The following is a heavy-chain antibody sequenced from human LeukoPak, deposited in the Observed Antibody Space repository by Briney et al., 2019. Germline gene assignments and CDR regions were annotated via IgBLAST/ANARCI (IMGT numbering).Heavy chain of an antibody. CDR3: ARDLAAAGTWFDP. D-gene: IGHD6-13*01. V-gene: IGHV3-33*01. J-gene: IGHJ5*02. CDR2: IWYDTSNK. CDR1: GFTFSSYG. Sequence: GRSLRLSCAAAGFTFSSYGMHWVRQAPGEGLEWVAVIWYDTSNKYYADSVKGRFTISRDNSKNTLYLQMNSLRAEDTAVYYCARDLAAAGTWFDPWGQGTLVTVSS.